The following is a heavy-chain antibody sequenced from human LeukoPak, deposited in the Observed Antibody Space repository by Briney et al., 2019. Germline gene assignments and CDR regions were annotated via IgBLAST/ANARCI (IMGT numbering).Heavy chain of an antibody. CDR3: ARASVLLSADY. Sequence: SETLSLTCTVSGDSSSHSYWSWIRQTPGKGLEWIGYIYHSGSVNYNPSLRSRVTISVDMSNNQFSLKIFSVTAADTAVYYCARASVLLSADYWGQGTLVTVSS. J-gene: IGHJ4*02. V-gene: IGHV4-59*01. D-gene: IGHD3-16*01. CDR2: IYHSGSV. CDR1: GDSSSHSY.